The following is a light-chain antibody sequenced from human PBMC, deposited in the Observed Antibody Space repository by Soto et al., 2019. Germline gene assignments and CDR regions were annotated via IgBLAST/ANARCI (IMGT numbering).Light chain of an antibody. Sequence: QSALTQPASVSGSPGQSITISCTGSSSDIAGSNYVSWYQQHPGKAPKLIIFEFTNRPSGISNRFSGSKSGNTASLTISGLQTEDEADYYCASYTSTYFLSVLFGGGTKVTVL. CDR1: SSDIAGSNY. V-gene: IGLV2-14*01. CDR3: ASYTSTYFLSVL. CDR2: EFT. J-gene: IGLJ2*01.